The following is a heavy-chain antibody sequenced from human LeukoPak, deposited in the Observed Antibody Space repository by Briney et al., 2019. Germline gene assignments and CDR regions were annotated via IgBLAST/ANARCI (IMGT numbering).Heavy chain of an antibody. CDR1: GGTFSSYA. CDR3: ARDWVGYCSSTSCYDYWFDP. D-gene: IGHD2-2*01. J-gene: IGHJ5*02. V-gene: IGHV1-69*13. Sequence: SVKVSCKASGGTFSSYAISWVRQAPRQGLEWMGGIIPIFGTANYAQKFQGRVTITADESTSTAYMELSSLRSEDTAVYYCARDWVGYCSSTSCYDYWFDPWGQGTLVTVSS. CDR2: IIPIFGTA.